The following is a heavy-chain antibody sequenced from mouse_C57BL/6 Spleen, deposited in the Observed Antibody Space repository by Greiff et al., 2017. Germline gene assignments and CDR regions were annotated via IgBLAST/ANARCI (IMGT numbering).Heavy chain of an antibody. J-gene: IGHJ3*01. Sequence: VQLQQSGAELARPGASVKLSCKASGYTFTSYTMHWVKQRPGQGLEWIGYINPSSGYTKYNQKFKDKATLTADKSSSTAYMQLSSLTSEDSAVYYCARTLYGSLYDWGQGTLVTVSA. CDR1: GYTFTSYT. CDR3: ARTLYGSLYD. D-gene: IGHD1-1*01. V-gene: IGHV1-4*01. CDR2: INPSSGYT.